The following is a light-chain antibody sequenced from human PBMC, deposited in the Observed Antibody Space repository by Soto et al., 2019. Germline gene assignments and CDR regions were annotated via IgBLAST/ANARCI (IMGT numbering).Light chain of an antibody. Sequence: DIQMTQSPSSLSASVGDRVTITCRASQSISNYLSWYQQKPGKAPKVLINAASSLQSGVPSRFSGSGSGTDFTLTISSLQPDDFATYYCQQTYSTPRITFGPGTTVDIK. CDR2: AAS. CDR3: QQTYSTPRIT. V-gene: IGKV1-39*01. CDR1: QSISNY. J-gene: IGKJ3*01.